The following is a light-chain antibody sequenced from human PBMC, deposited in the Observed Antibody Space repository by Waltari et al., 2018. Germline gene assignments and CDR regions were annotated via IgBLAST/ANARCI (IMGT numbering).Light chain of an antibody. V-gene: IGKV3-11*01. CDR1: QTVSSF. J-gene: IGKJ5*01. Sequence: EIVLTQSPATLSLSAGERATLSCRASQTVSSFFAWYQQKRGQAPRGLIYDASTRATGIPARFSGSGSGTDFTLTISILEPEDFAVYYCQQRKTGPITFGQGTRLEIK. CDR3: QQRKTGPIT. CDR2: DAS.